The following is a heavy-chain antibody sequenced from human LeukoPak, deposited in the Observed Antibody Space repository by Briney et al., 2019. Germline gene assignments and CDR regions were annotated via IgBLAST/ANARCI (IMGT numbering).Heavy chain of an antibody. D-gene: IGHD2-15*01. J-gene: IGHJ4*02. V-gene: IGHV3-15*01. CDR2: FKSKTDGGTI. CDR1: GFTVSSNY. Sequence: GGSLRLPCAASGFTVSSNYMGWVGQAPGKGPEWVGRFKSKTDGGTIEYAAPVKGRFIKSRDDTKNTLYMQTNSLKTEDPAVYYCTTSPYCSGGKCDDYWGQGTLVSVSS. CDR3: TTSPYCSGGKCDDY.